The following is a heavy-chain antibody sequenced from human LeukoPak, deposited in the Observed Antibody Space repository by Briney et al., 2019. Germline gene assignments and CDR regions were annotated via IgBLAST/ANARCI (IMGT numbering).Heavy chain of an antibody. Sequence: GGSLRLSCAASGFTFSSYSMNWVRQAPGKGLEWVSSISSSSSYIYYADSVKGRFTISRDNAKNSLYLQMNSLRAEDTAVYYCARSGGLEDYYYGMDVWGQGTTVTVSS. D-gene: IGHD2-15*01. CDR2: ISSSSSYI. CDR3: ARSGGLEDYYYGMDV. J-gene: IGHJ6*02. CDR1: GFTFSSYS. V-gene: IGHV3-21*01.